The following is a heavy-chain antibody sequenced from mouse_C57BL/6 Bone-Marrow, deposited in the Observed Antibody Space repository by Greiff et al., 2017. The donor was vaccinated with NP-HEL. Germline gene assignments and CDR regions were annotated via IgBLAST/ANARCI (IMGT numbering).Heavy chain of an antibody. CDR2: IYPGSGNT. Sequence: VRLQQSGAELVRPGASVKLSCKASGYTFTDYYINWVKQRPGQGLEWIARIYPGSGNTYYNEKFKGKATLTAEKSSSTAYMQLSSLTSEDSAVYFCARRGGYGYDRAMDYWGQGTSVTVSS. V-gene: IGHV1-76*01. CDR3: ARRGGYGYDRAMDY. CDR1: GYTFTDYY. D-gene: IGHD2-2*01. J-gene: IGHJ4*01.